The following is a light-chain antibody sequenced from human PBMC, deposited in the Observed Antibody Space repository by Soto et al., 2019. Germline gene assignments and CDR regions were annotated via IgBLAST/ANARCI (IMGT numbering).Light chain of an antibody. CDR3: QKYYILPWT. Sequence: DIVMTQTPDSLAVSLGERATINCKSSQSVLYNSKNDSYLTWYQQKPGQSPKVLIYWASTRESCVPGRFSGRGSGTDFTLTISNLQAEDVAVYYCQKYYILPWTFGQGTKVEIK. CDR2: WAS. V-gene: IGKV4-1*01. CDR1: QSVLYNSKNDSY. J-gene: IGKJ1*01.